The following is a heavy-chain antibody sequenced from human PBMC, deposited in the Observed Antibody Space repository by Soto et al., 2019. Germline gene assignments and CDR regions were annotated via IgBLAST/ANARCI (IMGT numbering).Heavy chain of an antibody. CDR3: ARKAWVRFDY. J-gene: IGHJ4*02. CDR1: GDSMTRSVW. V-gene: IGHV4-4*02. Sequence: PSETLSLTCTVSGDSMTRSVWWTWVRQPPGKGLEWIGEVFHTGNTNYNPSLKSRVTVSVDKSTNEFSLKVTSVTAADTAIYYCARKAWVRFDYWGQGALATVSS. D-gene: IGHD7-27*01. CDR2: VFHTGNT.